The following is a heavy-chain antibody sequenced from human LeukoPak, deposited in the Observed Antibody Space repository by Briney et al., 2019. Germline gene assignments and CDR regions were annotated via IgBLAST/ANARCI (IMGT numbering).Heavy chain of an antibody. J-gene: IGHJ4*02. D-gene: IGHD4-17*01. CDR2: IYYSGST. CDR1: GGSISSSSYY. Sequence: SETLSLTCTVSGGSISSSSYYWGWIRQPPGKGLEWIGSIYYSGSTYYNPSLKSRVTISVDTSKNQFSLKLSSVTAADTAVYYCARGYGDYGGYWGQGTPVTVSS. V-gene: IGHV4-39*01. CDR3: ARGYGDYGGY.